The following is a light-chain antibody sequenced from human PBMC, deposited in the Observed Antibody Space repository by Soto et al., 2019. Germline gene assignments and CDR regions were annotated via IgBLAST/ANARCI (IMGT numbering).Light chain of an antibody. CDR2: DVS. Sequence: QSVLTQPPSASGTPGQRVTISCSGSSSNIGSNSVNWYQQHPGKAPKLMIYDVSNRPSGVSNRFSGSKSGNTASLTISGLQAEDEADYYCSSYTSSSPYVFGTGTKVTVL. V-gene: IGLV2-14*01. CDR3: SSYTSSSPYV. J-gene: IGLJ1*01. CDR1: SSNIGSNS.